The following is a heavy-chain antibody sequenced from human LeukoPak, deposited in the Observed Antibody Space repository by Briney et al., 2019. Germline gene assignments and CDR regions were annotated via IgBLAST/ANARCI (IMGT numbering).Heavy chain of an antibody. CDR3: AKSRGIAAAGLY. CDR1: GGSISSYY. V-gene: IGHV4-59*01. CDR2: IYYSGST. J-gene: IGHJ4*02. Sequence: PSETLSLTCIVSGGSISSYYWNWIRQPPGKGLEWIGYIYYSGSTKYNPSLKSRVTISVDKSKNQFSLKLRSVTAADTAVYYCAKSRGIAAAGLYWGQGTLVTVSS. D-gene: IGHD6-13*01.